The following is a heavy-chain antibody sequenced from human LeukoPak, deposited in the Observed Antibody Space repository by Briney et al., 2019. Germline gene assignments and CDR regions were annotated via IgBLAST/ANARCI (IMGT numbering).Heavy chain of an antibody. J-gene: IGHJ2*01. V-gene: IGHV3-21*01. CDR2: ISSSSSYI. CDR3: AREDCSSTSCYDPWGSGYFDL. CDR1: GFTFSMYS. Sequence: GGSLRLSCAASGFTFSMYSMNWVRQAPGKGLEWVSSISSSSSYIYYVDSVRGRFTISRDNAKNSPYLQMNSLRAEDTAVYYCAREDCSSTSCYDPWGSGYFDLWGRGTLVTVSS. D-gene: IGHD2-2*01.